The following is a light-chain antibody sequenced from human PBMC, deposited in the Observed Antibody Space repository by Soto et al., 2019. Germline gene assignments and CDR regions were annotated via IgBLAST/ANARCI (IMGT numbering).Light chain of an antibody. CDR1: QSVSNF. Sequence: EVVVTMSPATLSLSKRERATLSCMASQSVSNFLAWYQQKPGQAPRLLIYDASNRATGIPARFSGSGSGTDFTLTISRLEPEDFAVYYCQQYGNSPPWPVGQGTKVDIK. CDR2: DAS. CDR3: QQYGNSPPWP. J-gene: IGKJ1*01. V-gene: IGKV3-11*01.